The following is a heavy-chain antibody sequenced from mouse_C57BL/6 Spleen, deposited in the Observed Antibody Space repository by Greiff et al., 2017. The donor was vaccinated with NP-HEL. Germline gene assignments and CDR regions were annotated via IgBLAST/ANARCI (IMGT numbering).Heavy chain of an antibody. CDR1: GYTFTSYW. Sequence: VQLQQPGAELVRPGSSVKLSCKASGYTFTSYWMHWVKQRPIQGLEWIGNIDPSDSETHYNQKFKDKATLTVDKSSSTAYMQLSSLTSEDSAVYYCARGYYRGYFDYWGQGTTLTVSS. V-gene: IGHV1-52*01. J-gene: IGHJ2*01. CDR2: IDPSDSET. CDR3: ARGYYRGYFDY. D-gene: IGHD1-1*01.